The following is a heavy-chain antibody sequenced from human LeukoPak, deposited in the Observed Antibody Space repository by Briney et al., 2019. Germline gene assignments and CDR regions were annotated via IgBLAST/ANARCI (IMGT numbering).Heavy chain of an antibody. V-gene: IGHV1-69*13. J-gene: IGHJ5*02. CDR2: IIPIFGTP. Sequence: SVKVSCKSSGGTFSSYGISWVRPAPGQGLEWMGGIIPIFGTPKYAQKFQGRVTITADESTSTAYMELSSLRSEDTAVYYCARDSTIFGVVIGFDPWGQGTLVTVSS. D-gene: IGHD3-3*01. CDR3: ARDSTIFGVVIGFDP. CDR1: GGTFSSYG.